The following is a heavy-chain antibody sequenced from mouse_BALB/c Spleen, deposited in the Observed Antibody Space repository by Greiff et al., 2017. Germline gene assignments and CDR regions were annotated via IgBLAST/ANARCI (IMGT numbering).Heavy chain of an antibody. Sequence: QVQLQQSGAGLVKPGASVKLSCKASGYTFTEYIIHWVKQRSGQGLEWIGWFYPGSGSIKYNEKFKDKATLTADKSSSTVYMELSRLTSEDSAVYFCARHEGPYYRYDVWFAYWGQGTLVTVSA. J-gene: IGHJ3*01. CDR3: ARHEGPYYRYDVWFAY. V-gene: IGHV1-62-2*01. D-gene: IGHD2-14*01. CDR2: FYPGSGSI. CDR1: GYTFTEYI.